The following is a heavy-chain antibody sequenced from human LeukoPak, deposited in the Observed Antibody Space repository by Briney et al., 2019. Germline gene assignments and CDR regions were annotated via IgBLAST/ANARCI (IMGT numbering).Heavy chain of an antibody. CDR1: GGTFSRYA. D-gene: IGHD3-3*01. J-gene: IGHJ4*02. Sequence: SEKVSCKASGGTFSRYAISWVRQAPGRELEWMGGIIPIFGTANYAQKFQGRVTITADKSTSTAYMELSSLRSEDTAVYYCARALYDFWSGSARDGFDYWGQGTLVTVSS. CDR3: ARALYDFWSGSARDGFDY. V-gene: IGHV1-69*06. CDR2: IIPIFGTA.